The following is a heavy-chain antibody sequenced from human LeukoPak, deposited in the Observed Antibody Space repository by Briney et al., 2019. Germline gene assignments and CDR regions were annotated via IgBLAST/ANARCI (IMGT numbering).Heavy chain of an antibody. V-gene: IGHV1-46*01. J-gene: IGHJ6*02. Sequence: ASVKVSCAASGYTFTSYYMHWVRQAPGQGLEWMGIINPSGGSTSYAQKFQGRVTMTRDTSTSTVYMELSSLRSEDTAVYYCARDLLYSSSSGGYYYYGMDVWGQGTTVTVSS. CDR2: INPSGGST. CDR1: GYTFTSYY. CDR3: ARDLLYSSSSGGYYYYGMDV. D-gene: IGHD6-6*01.